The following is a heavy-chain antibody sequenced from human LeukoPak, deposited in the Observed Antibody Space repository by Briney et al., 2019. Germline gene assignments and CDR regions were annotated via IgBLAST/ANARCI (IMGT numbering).Heavy chain of an antibody. Sequence: PSETLSLTYTVSGGSISSSSYYWGWIRQPPGKGLEWIGSIYYSGSTYYNPSLKRRVTISVDTSKNQFSLKLSSVTAADTAVYYCARREWELLEDYYFDYWGQGTLVTVSS. V-gene: IGHV4-39*01. J-gene: IGHJ4*02. CDR3: ARREWELLEDYYFDY. CDR2: IYYSGST. D-gene: IGHD1-26*01. CDR1: GGSISSSSYY.